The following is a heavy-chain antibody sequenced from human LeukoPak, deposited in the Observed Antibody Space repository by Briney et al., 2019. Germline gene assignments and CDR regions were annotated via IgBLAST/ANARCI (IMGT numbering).Heavy chain of an antibody. Sequence: ASLRLSCAASGFTFSSYTMNWVRQAPGKGLEWVSSINTSSSYIYYGDPVKGRFTISSDNGKNSLYLQLNSLRAADTAIYYCARDLGLYDSSGYGFGWGQGTLVTVS. V-gene: IGHV3-21*01. CDR2: INTSSSYI. CDR3: ARDLGLYDSSGYGFG. J-gene: IGHJ4*02. CDR1: GFTFSSYT. D-gene: IGHD3-22*01.